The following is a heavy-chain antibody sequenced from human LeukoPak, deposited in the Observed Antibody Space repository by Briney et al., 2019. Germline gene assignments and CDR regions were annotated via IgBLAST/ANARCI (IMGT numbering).Heavy chain of an antibody. V-gene: IGHV3-30-3*01. Sequence: GGSLRLSCAASGFTFSSYVMHWVRQAPGKGLEWVAVISYDGSNKYYADSVKRRFTISRDNSKNTLYLQMNSLRAEDTAVYYCARDYLLWFGGLFDYWGQGTLVTVSS. CDR2: ISYDGSNK. D-gene: IGHD3-10*01. J-gene: IGHJ4*02. CDR3: ARDYLLWFGGLFDY. CDR1: GFTFSSYV.